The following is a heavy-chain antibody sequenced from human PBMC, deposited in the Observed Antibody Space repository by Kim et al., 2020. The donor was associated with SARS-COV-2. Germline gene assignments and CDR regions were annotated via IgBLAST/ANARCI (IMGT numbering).Heavy chain of an antibody. V-gene: IGHV3-13*01. CDR2: IGTAGDS. CDR3: ARDGGLEPGAGMYV. Sequence: GGSLRLSCAASGFTFSSYDMHWVRQATGKGLEWVSAIGTAGDSYYPGSVKGRFTISRENAKNTLYLQMNSLRAGDTAVYYCARDGGLEPGAGMYVCGQGT. CDR1: GFTFSSYD. D-gene: IGHD1-1*01. J-gene: IGHJ6*02.